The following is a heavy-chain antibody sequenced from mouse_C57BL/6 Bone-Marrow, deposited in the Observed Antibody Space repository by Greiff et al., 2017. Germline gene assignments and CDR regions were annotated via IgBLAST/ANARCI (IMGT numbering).Heavy chain of an antibody. CDR1: GYTFTDYY. CDR2: IYPGSGNT. V-gene: IGHV1-76*01. J-gene: IGHJ3*01. CDR3: ARSRGSPWFAY. Sequence: VQLQQSGAELVRPGASVKLSCKASGYTFTDYYINWVKQRPGQGLEWIARIYPGSGNTYYNEKFKGKATLTAEKSSSTAYMQLSSLTSEDSAFYFCARSRGSPWFAYWGQGTLVTVSA. D-gene: IGHD1-1*02.